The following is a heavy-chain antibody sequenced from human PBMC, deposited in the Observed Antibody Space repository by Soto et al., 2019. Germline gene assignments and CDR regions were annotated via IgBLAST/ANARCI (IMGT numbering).Heavy chain of an antibody. CDR1: GYTFITYG. Sequence: QVQLVQSGAEVKKPGASVKVSCKASGYTFITYGISWVRQAPGQGLEWMGWISSYNGNTNYAQKLQGRVTMTTDTSTXTXYXXLRSLRSDDTAVYYCARDRPTSSIRARDYYYAMDVWGQGTKVTVSS. V-gene: IGHV1-18*01. CDR2: ISSYNGNT. D-gene: IGHD6-6*01. J-gene: IGHJ6*02. CDR3: ARDRPTSSIRARDYYYAMDV.